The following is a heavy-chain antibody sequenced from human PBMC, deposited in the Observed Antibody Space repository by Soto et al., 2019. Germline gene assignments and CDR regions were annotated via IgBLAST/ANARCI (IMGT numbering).Heavy chain of an antibody. Sequence: QLQLQESGPGLVKPSETLSLTCTVSGGSISSSSYYWGWIRQPPGKGLEWIGSIYYSGSTYYNPSLKSRVTISVDTSKNQFSLKLSSVTAADTAVYYCARHHYGSGSYYWGQGTLVTVSS. J-gene: IGHJ4*02. D-gene: IGHD3-10*01. CDR2: IYYSGST. CDR3: ARHHYGSGSYY. CDR1: GGSISSSSYY. V-gene: IGHV4-39*01.